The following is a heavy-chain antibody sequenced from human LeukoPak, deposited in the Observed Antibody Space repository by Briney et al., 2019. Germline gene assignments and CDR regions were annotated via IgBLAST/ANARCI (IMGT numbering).Heavy chain of an antibody. CDR2: IFGDGSIT. V-gene: IGHV3-74*01. Sequence: GGSLRLSCAASGFTFSNYWMHWVRQVPGKGLMWVSNIFGDGSITNYADSVKGRFTISRDNAKNMLYLQMNSLRVEDTAVYYCARGESNYDILTGYLDYWGQGTLVTVSS. CDR3: ARGESNYDILTGYLDY. D-gene: IGHD3-9*01. CDR1: GFTFSNYW. J-gene: IGHJ4*02.